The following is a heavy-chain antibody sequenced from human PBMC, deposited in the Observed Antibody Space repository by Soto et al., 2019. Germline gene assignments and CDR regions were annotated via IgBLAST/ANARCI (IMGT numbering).Heavy chain of an antibody. CDR1: GGTFSSYA. CDR3: ARADYYDSRGYYTH. V-gene: IGHV1-69*13. D-gene: IGHD3-22*01. Sequence: ASVKVSCKASGGTFSSYAISWVRQAPGQGLEWMGGIIPIFGTANYAQKFQGRVTITADESTSTAYMELSSLRSEDTAVYYCARADYYDSRGYYTHWGQGTLVTVSS. J-gene: IGHJ4*02. CDR2: IIPIFGTA.